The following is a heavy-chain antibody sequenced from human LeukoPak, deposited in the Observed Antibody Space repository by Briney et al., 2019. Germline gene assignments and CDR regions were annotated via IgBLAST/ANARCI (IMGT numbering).Heavy chain of an antibody. Sequence: ASVKVSCKASGYTFTSYDINWVRQATGQGLEWMGWMNPNSGNTGYAQKFQGRATMTRNTSISTAYMELSSLRSEDTAVYYCVRESEYGDLDYWGQGTLVTVSS. CDR3: VRESEYGDLDY. CDR1: GYTFTSYD. D-gene: IGHD4-17*01. V-gene: IGHV1-8*01. J-gene: IGHJ4*02. CDR2: MNPNSGNT.